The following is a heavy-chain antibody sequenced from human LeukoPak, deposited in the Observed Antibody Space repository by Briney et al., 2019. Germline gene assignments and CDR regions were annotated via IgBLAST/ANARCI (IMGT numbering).Heavy chain of an antibody. Sequence: PGGSLRLSCVASGFTFSDYYMSWIRQAPGKGLEWVSYISSSSTYSSYAGSVKGRFTISRDNAKNSLYLQMNSLRAEDTAVYYCARVMIGTVNWFDPWGQGTLVTVSS. J-gene: IGHJ5*02. D-gene: IGHD3-22*01. V-gene: IGHV3-11*06. CDR2: ISSSSTYS. CDR3: ARVMIGTVNWFDP. CDR1: GFTFSDYY.